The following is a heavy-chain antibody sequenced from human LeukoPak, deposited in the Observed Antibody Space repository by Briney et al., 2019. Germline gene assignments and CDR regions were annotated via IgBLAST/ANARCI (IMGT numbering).Heavy chain of an antibody. J-gene: IGHJ6*02. CDR1: GFTVSSNY. D-gene: IGHD1-26*01. CDR2: IYSGGST. Sequence: GGSLRLSCAASGFTVSSNYMSWVRQAPGKGLEWVSVIYSGGSTYYADSVKGRFTISRDNSKNTLYLQMNSLRAEDTAVYYCARGHMGGSSHDYGMDVWGQGTTVTVSS. CDR3: ARGHMGGSSHDYGMDV. V-gene: IGHV3-66*01.